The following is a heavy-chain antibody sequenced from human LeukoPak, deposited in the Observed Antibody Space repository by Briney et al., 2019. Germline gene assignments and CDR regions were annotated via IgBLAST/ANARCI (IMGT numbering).Heavy chain of an antibody. CDR1: GFTFSSNG. Sequence: GGSLRLSCTASGFTFSSNGMHWVRQAPGQGQERVAVIWYDGSNKYYADSVKGRFTISRDNSKNTLYLQMNSLRAEDTAVYYCARVAGAVTCDAFDIWGQGTMVTVSS. CDR2: IWYDGSNK. J-gene: IGHJ3*02. D-gene: IGHD2-21*02. V-gene: IGHV3-33*01. CDR3: ARVAGAVTCDAFDI.